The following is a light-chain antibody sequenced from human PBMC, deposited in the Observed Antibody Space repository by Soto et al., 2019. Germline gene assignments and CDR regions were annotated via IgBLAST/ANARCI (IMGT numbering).Light chain of an antibody. CDR3: QQYSRWPLR. CDR1: QRVSSSY. CDR2: GAS. Sequence: EIVMTQSPATLSVSPGERATLSCRASQRVSSSYLAWYQQKPGQAPRLLIYGASSRATGIPDRFSGSGSGTEFTLTISSLQSEDFAVYYCQQYSRWPLRFGGGTKVAIK. V-gene: IGKV3D-15*01. J-gene: IGKJ4*01.